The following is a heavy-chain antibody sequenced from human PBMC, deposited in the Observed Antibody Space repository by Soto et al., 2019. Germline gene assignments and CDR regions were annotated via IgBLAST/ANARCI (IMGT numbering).Heavy chain of an antibody. Sequence: PSEPLSLTCTVSGGSIISYYWSWIRQPPGKGLEWIGYIYYSGSTNYNPSLKSRVTISVDTSKNQFSLKLSSVTAADTAVYYCARDSATVAPFDYWGQGNLVTVSS. V-gene: IGHV4-59*01. D-gene: IGHD4-17*01. J-gene: IGHJ4*02. CDR3: ARDSATVAPFDY. CDR2: IYYSGST. CDR1: GGSIISYY.